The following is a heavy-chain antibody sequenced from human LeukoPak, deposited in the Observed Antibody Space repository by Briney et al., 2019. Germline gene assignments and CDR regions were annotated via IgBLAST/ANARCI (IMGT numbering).Heavy chain of an antibody. CDR3: ARRGRFTMVRGVISPFDY. V-gene: IGHV4-34*01. CDR2: INHSGST. Sequence: SETLSLTCAVYGGSFSGYYWSWIRQPPGKGLEWIGEINHSGSTNYNPSLKSRVTISVDTSKNQFSLKLSSVTAADTAVYYCARRGRFTMVRGVISPFDYWGQGTLVTVSS. CDR1: GGSFSGYY. D-gene: IGHD3-10*01. J-gene: IGHJ4*02.